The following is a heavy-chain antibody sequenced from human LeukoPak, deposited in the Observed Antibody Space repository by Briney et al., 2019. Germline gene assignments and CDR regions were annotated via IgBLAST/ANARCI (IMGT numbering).Heavy chain of an antibody. D-gene: IGHD1-26*01. J-gene: IGHJ3*02. CDR1: GFTFSDYN. CDR2: ISRSGSTK. CDR3: ARDSGSYLDAFDI. V-gene: IGHV3-11*04. Sequence: WGSLRLSCAASGFTFSDYNMRWIRQAPGKGLEWVSSISRSGSTKYYADSVKGRFTISRDNSKNTLYLQMNSLRAEDTAVYYCARDSGSYLDAFDIWGQGTMVTVSS.